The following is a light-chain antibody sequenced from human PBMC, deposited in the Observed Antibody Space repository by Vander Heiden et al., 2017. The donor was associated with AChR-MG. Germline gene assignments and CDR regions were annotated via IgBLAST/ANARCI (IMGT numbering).Light chain of an antibody. V-gene: IGKV3-15*01. Sequence: EIVMTQSPATLSVSPGERATLSCRASQSVSRNLAWYQQKPGQAPRLLIYSASTRATGIPARFSGSGSGTEFTLTISSLQSEDFAVYYCQQENNWRGTFGQGTKVEIK. CDR1: QSVSRN. CDR3: QQENNWRGT. CDR2: SAS. J-gene: IGKJ1*01.